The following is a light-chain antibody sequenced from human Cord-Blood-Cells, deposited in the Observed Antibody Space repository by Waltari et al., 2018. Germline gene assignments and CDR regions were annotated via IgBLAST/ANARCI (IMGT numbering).Light chain of an antibody. CDR3: QVWDSSTAV. Sequence: SYELTQPLSVSVALRQTAMICCWGNSIGSKNGHWYQQKPGQAPLLVIYRDSNRPSGIPERFSGSNSGNTATLTISRAQAGDEADYYCQVWDSSTAVFGGGTKLTVL. J-gene: IGLJ3*02. CDR2: RDS. CDR1: SIGSKN. V-gene: IGLV3-9*01.